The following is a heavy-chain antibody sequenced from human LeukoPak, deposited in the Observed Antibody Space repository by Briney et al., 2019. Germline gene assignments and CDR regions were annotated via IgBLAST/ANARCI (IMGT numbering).Heavy chain of an antibody. D-gene: IGHD2-15*01. CDR3: AKQLGYCSDGSCYFPY. J-gene: IGHJ4*02. CDR2: ISDSSNTI. Sequence: PGGSLRLSCAVSGFTFSSNSMNWVRQAPGKGLEWISYISDSSNTIYYADSVKGRFTISRDNAKNSLYLQMNSLRAEDTAVYYCAKQLGYCSDGSCYFPYWGQGTLVTVSS. V-gene: IGHV3-48*01. CDR1: GFTFSSNS.